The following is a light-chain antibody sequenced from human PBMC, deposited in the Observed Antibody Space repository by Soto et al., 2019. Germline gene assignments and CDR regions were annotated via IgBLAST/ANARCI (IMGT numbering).Light chain of an antibody. CDR2: EVT. CDR1: SSDVGVYNY. J-gene: IGLJ3*02. Sequence: QSVLTQPPSASGSLGKSVTISCTGTSSDVGVYNYVSWYQQHPGKAPNLMIYEVTKRPSGVPDRFSGSKSGNTASLTVSGLQAEDEAEYYWSSDVGSNNLVFGGGITLTVL. CDR3: SSDVGSNNLV. V-gene: IGLV2-8*01.